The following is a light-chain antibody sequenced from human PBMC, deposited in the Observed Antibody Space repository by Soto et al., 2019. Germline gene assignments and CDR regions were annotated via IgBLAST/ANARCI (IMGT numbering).Light chain of an antibody. J-gene: IGKJ5*01. Sequence: DIVMTQSPDSLAVSLGARATINCKSSQSLLYTSNNKNYLAWYQQTQGQTPKLLIVWASTRDSGVPDRFSGSGSGTDFTLSIGRLQAEDVSVYYCQQYYHDPITFGQGTRLEIK. V-gene: IGKV4-1*01. CDR2: WAS. CDR3: QQYYHDPIT. CDR1: QSLLYTSNNKNY.